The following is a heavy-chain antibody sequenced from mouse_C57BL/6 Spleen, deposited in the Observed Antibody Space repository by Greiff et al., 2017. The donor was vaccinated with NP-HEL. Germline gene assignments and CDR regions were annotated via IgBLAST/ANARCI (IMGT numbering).Heavy chain of an antibody. D-gene: IGHD1-1*01. V-gene: IGHV1-50*01. Sequence: VQLQQPGAELVKPGASVKLSCKASGYTFTSYWMQWVKQRPGQGLEWIGEIDPSDSYTNYNQKFKGKATLTVDTSSSTAYMQLSSLTSEDSAVYYCARPITTVRGYFDYWGQGTTLTVSS. CDR2: IDPSDSYT. J-gene: IGHJ2*01. CDR3: ARPITTVRGYFDY. CDR1: GYTFTSYW.